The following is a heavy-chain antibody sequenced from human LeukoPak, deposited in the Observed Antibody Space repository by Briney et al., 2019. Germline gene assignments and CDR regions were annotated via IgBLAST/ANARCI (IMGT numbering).Heavy chain of an antibody. CDR2: LLADVRVK. Sequence: GGCLRLSCAASGFTFNSYGMHWVRQAPGKGLEWVAALLADVRVKYNRDSVKGRFTTSRDKSKNTLFQQMNSLRAEETAVYYCARDNSLGERGVIIGYWGQGTLVTV. CDR3: ARDNSLGERGVIIGY. J-gene: IGHJ4*02. D-gene: IGHD3-10*01. V-gene: IGHV3-33*01. CDR1: GFTFNSYG.